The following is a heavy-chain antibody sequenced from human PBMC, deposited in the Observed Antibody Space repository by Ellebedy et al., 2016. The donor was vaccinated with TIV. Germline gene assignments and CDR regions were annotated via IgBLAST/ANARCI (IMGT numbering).Heavy chain of an antibody. J-gene: IGHJ4*02. CDR2: VYSSGTT. V-gene: IGHV4-59*08. CDR3: ARQGDGPVSVADTPFDS. Sequence: SETLSLTXSVSGSSSNYYYWSWIRQPPGKGLEWIGHVYSSGTTHYNPSLKRRLTISVDRSKNQFSLKLTSVTAADTAVYYCARQGDGPVSVADTPFDSWGRGTLVTVSS. CDR1: GSSSNYYY. D-gene: IGHD6-19*01.